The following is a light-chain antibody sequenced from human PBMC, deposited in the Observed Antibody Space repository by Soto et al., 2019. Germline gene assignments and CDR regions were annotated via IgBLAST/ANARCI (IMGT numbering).Light chain of an antibody. CDR2: GAS. V-gene: IGKV3D-15*01. J-gene: IGKJ5*01. Sequence: EVVMTQSPATLSVSPGERATLSCKASQSVSSKLAWYQQKPGQAPRLLIYGASTRATGIPARFSGSGSGTEFTLTISSLQSEDFAVYYCQQYNNWPPITFGQGTRLEIK. CDR3: QQYNNWPPIT. CDR1: QSVSSK.